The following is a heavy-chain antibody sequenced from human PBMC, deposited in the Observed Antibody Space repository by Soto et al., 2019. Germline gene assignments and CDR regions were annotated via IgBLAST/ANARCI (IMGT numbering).Heavy chain of an antibody. V-gene: IGHV1-69*02. CDR3: ASPSSGWSTYDY. Sequence: SVKVSCKASGGTFSSYTISWVRQAPGQGLEWMGRIIPILGIANYAQKFQGRVTITADKSTSTAYMELSSLRSEDTAVYYCASPSSGWSTYDYWGQGTLVTVSS. J-gene: IGHJ4*02. D-gene: IGHD6-19*01. CDR2: IIPILGIA. CDR1: GGTFSSYT.